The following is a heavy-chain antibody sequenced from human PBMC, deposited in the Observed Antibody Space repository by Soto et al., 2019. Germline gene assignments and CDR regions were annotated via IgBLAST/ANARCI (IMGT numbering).Heavy chain of an antibody. CDR2: IYYSGST. Sequence: QVQLQESGPGLVKPSETLSLTCTASGGSISSYYWSWIRQPPGKGLEWIGYIYYSGSTNYNPALKSRVTISVDTSKNQFSLKLSSVTAADTAVYYCGRVGGSWKHIVVVSAPWAFDIWGPGTMVTVS. V-gene: IGHV4-59*01. CDR3: GRVGGSWKHIVVVSAPWAFDI. J-gene: IGHJ3*02. D-gene: IGHD2-21*02. CDR1: GGSISSYY.